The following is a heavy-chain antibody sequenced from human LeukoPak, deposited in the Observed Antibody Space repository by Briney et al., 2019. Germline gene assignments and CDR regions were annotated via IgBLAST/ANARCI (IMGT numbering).Heavy chain of an antibody. J-gene: IGHJ3*02. V-gene: IGHV1-69*02. CDR1: GGTFSSYT. CDR2: IIPILGIA. Sequence: GSSVKVSCKASGGTFSSYTISWVRQAPGQGLEWMGRIIPILGIANYAQKFQGRVTITADKSTSTAYMELGSLRSEDTAVYYCARADYDFWSGYLSHAFDIWGQGTMVTVSS. D-gene: IGHD3-3*01. CDR3: ARADYDFWSGYLSHAFDI.